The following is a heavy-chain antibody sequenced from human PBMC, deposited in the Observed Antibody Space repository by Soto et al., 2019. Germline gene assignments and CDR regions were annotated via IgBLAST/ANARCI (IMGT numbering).Heavy chain of an antibody. D-gene: IGHD3-10*01. V-gene: IGHV5-51*01. Sequence: GESLKISCQASGYPFTKYWVGWVRQMPGKGLEWMGIIYPDDSYTNYSPSFQGHVTISADKSISTAYLQWSSLKASDTAMYYCARSMVRGVTGDYWGQGTLVTVSS. CDR3: ARSMVRGVTGDY. CDR2: IYPDDSYT. J-gene: IGHJ4*02. CDR1: GYPFTKYW.